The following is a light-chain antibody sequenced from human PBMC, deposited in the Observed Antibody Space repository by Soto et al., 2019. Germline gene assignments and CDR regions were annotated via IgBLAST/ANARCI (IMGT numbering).Light chain of an antibody. J-gene: IGKJ1*01. V-gene: IGKV1-5*01. CDR1: QGIGSS. Sequence: IQMTQSPSTLSASVGYRVTITCRSSQGIGSSLAWYQQKPGKAPNLLMSDASSLERGFPSRFSGSGSGTEFTLTIRRRQPDDFATYYCEQYNGYPRPFAQGT. CDR3: EQYNGYPRP. CDR2: DAS.